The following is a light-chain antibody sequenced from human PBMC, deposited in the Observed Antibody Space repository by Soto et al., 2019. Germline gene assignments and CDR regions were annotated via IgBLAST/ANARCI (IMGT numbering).Light chain of an antibody. CDR1: SGDVGAYDF. J-gene: IGLJ1*01. CDR3: VSFTVNYSYV. Sequence: QSVLTQPASVSGSPGQSITISCTGTSGDVGAYDFVSWYQHHPGKAPRLVIYDVSRRPAGASDRFSGPKSGSTASLTISSLQAEDEADYYCVSFTVNYSYVFGTGTKVTVL. CDR2: DVS. V-gene: IGLV2-14*01.